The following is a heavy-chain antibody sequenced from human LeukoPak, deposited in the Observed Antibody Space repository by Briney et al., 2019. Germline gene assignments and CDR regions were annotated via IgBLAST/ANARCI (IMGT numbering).Heavy chain of an antibody. CDR3: ARDRGGRKIFDY. Sequence: GGSLRLSCAASGFTFSSYGMHWVRQAPGKGLEWVAVIWYDGSNKYYADSVKGRFTISRDNSKNTLYLQMNSLRAEDTAVYYCARDRGGRKIFDYWGQGTLVTVSS. J-gene: IGHJ4*02. D-gene: IGHD3-10*01. V-gene: IGHV3-33*08. CDR2: IWYDGSNK. CDR1: GFTFSSYG.